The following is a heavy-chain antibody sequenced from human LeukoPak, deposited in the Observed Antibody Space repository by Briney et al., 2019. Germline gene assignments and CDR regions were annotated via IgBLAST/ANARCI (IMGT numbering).Heavy chain of an antibody. J-gene: IGHJ4*02. Sequence: GGSLRLSCAASGFTVSSNYMNWVRQAPGKGLEWVSVIYSGGSTYYADSVKGRFTISRDNAKNSLYLQMNSLRAEDTAVYYCAKDEAGGWYKGVDYWGQGTLVTVSS. CDR2: IYSGGST. V-gene: IGHV3-66*01. D-gene: IGHD6-19*01. CDR3: AKDEAGGWYKGVDY. CDR1: GFTVSSNY.